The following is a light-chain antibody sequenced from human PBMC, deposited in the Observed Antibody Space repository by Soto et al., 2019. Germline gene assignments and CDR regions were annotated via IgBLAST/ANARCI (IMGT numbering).Light chain of an antibody. J-gene: IGLJ2*01. CDR3: SSYTSRNTLA. CDR2: EVT. Sequence: QSALTQPASVSGSPGQSITISCTGTSSDVGGYNFVSWYQQHPGKAPKLMIYEVTDRPSGVSNRFSGSXXGXTASLTISGLQAEDEADYYCSSYTSRNTLAFGGGTKLTVL. CDR1: SSDVGGYNF. V-gene: IGLV2-14*01.